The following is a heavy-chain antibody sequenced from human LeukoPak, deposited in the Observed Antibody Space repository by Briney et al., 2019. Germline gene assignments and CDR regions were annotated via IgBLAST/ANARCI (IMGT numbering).Heavy chain of an antibody. D-gene: IGHD4-17*01. CDR3: ARVDYAVDWYFDL. CDR2: IYTSGRP. CDR1: GGSLITGSYY. J-gene: IGHJ2*01. Sequence: PSQTLSLTCTVSGGSLITGSYYWSWIRQPAGKGLEWIGRIYTSGRPNYNPALKSRVAISVDTSKNQFSLKLSSVTAADTAVYYCARVDYAVDWYFDLWGRGTPVTVYS. V-gene: IGHV4-61*02.